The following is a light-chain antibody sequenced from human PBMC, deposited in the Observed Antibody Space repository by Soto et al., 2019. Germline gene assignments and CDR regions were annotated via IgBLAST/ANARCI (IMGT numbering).Light chain of an antibody. CDR2: DAS. CDR1: QSVTTN. CDR3: QQYGSSPTWT. J-gene: IGKJ1*01. V-gene: IGKV3-15*01. Sequence: EVVMTQSPATLSVSPGERVTFSCRASQSVTTNLAWYQHKPGQSPRLLISDASTGASGIPPRFSGSGSGTEFTLTIDRLQSADFAVYYCQQYGSSPTWTFGQGTKVEIK.